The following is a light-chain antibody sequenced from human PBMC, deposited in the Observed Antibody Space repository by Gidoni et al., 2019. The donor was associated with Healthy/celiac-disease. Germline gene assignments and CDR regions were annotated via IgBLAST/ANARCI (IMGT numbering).Light chain of an antibody. CDR1: QDISNY. CDR2: DAS. V-gene: IGKV1-33*01. CDR3: QQYGNLSMYT. Sequence: DIQMTQSPSSLSASVGDRVTITCQASQDISNYLNWYQQKPGKAPKLLIYDASNLETGVPSRFSGSGSGTDFTFTISSLQPEDIATYYCQQYGNLSMYTFGQGTKLEIK. J-gene: IGKJ2*01.